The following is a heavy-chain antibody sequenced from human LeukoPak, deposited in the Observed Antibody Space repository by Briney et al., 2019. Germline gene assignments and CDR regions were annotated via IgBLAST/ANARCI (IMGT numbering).Heavy chain of an antibody. V-gene: IGHV4-31*03. J-gene: IGHJ6*02. CDR1: GGSISSGGYG. CDR2: IYYSGSI. CDR3: ARDYGHYDILTGYRPYGMDV. D-gene: IGHD3-9*01. Sequence: SETLSLTCTVSGGSISSGGYGWSWIRQHPGKGLEGSGYIYYSGSIYYNPSLESRVTISVDTSKNQYSLKLSSLTAADTAVYYCARDYGHYDILTGYRPYGMDVWGQGPTVTVSS.